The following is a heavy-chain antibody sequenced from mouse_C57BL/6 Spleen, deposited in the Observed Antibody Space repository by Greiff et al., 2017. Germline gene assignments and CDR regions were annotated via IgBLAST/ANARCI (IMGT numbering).Heavy chain of an antibody. J-gene: IGHJ2*01. D-gene: IGHD2-1*01. Sequence: EVHLVESGAELVRPGASVKLSCTASGFNIKDDYMHWVKQRPEQGLEWIGWIDPENGDTEYASKFQGKATITADTSSNTAYLQLSSLTSEDTAVYYYTTRGNFLFDYWGQGTTLTVSS. V-gene: IGHV14-4*01. CDR1: GFNIKDDY. CDR3: TTRGNFLFDY. CDR2: IDPENGDT.